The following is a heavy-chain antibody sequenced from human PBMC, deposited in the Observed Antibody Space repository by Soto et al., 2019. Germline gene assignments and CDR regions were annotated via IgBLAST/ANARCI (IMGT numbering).Heavy chain of an antibody. CDR2: IKSKTDGGTT. CDR1: GFTFSNAW. CDR3: TTAPPITGTFDY. D-gene: IGHD1-7*01. V-gene: IGHV3-15*01. J-gene: IGHJ4*02. Sequence: GGSLRLSCAASGFTFSNAWMSWVRQAPGKGLEWVGRIKSKTDGGTTDYAAPVKGRFTISRDDSKNTLFLQMNSLKTESTAVYYCTTAPPITGTFDYWDQRTLVTVSS.